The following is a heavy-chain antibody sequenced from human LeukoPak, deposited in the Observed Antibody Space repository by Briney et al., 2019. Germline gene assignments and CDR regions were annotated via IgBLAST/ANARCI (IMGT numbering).Heavy chain of an antibody. D-gene: IGHD4-11*01. CDR1: GFTFSSYW. CDR2: INTDGNTT. J-gene: IGHJ6*02. CDR3: ARAYTMDV. Sequence: GGSLRLSCAASGFTFSSYWMHWVRQAPGKGLVWVSHINTDGNTTTYADSVKGRYTISRDNAKNMLYLQMDSLRAEDTAVYYCARAYTMDVWGQGTTVTVSS. V-gene: IGHV3-74*01.